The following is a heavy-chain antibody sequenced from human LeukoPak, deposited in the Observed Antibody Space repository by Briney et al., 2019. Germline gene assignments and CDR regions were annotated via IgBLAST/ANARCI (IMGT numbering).Heavy chain of an antibody. V-gene: IGHV3-74*01. J-gene: IGHJ4*02. D-gene: IGHD5-18*01. Sequence: GGSLRLSCAASGFTFSSYWMHWVRQAPGKGLVWVSRINSDGSSTNYADSVKGRFTISRDNAKNTLYLQMNSLRAEDTAVYYCARDAAYGYDRFDYWGQGTQVTVSS. CDR3: ARDAAYGYDRFDY. CDR2: INSDGSST. CDR1: GFTFSSYW.